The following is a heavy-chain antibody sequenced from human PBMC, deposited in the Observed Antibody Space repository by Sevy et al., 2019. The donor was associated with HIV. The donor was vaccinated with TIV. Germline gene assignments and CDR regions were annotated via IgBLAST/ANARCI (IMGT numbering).Heavy chain of an antibody. D-gene: IGHD6-19*01. CDR2: ISASNGHT. V-gene: IGHV1-18*01. Sequence: ASVKVSCKASGYPFSTYAISWVRQAPGQGLECMGWISASNGHTNYAQSLQDRVTMTTDTSTSTAYMELRSLRSDDTAVYYCARLEASGSGWYGNGMDVWSQGTTVTVSS. CDR1: GYPFSTYA. J-gene: IGHJ6*02. CDR3: ARLEASGSGWYGNGMDV.